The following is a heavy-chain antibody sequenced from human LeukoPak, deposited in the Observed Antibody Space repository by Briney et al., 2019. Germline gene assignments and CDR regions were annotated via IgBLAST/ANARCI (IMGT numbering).Heavy chain of an antibody. V-gene: IGHV4-59*01. CDR3: ARGGSSGYDPFDY. Sequence: PSETLSLTCTVSGGSISSYYWSWIRQPPGKGLEWIAYIFYSGSTNYNPSLKSRVTISVDTSRSQFSLKLSSVTAADTAVYYCARGGSSGYDPFDYWGQGTLVTVSS. D-gene: IGHD5-12*01. CDR2: IFYSGST. J-gene: IGHJ4*02. CDR1: GGSISSYY.